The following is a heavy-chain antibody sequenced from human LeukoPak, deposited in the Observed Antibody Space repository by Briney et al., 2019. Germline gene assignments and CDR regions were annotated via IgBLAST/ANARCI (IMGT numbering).Heavy chain of an antibody. J-gene: IGHJ3*02. CDR3: AKDISRTRAIDI. D-gene: IGHD2-2*01. CDR1: GFTFDDYA. CDR2: ISWNSGSI. V-gene: IGHV3-9*01. Sequence: PGRSLRLSCAASGFTFDDYAMPWVRHAPGKGLEWVSGISWNSGSIGYADSVKGRFTISRDNAKNSLYLQMNSLRAEDTALSYCAKDISRTRAIDIWGQGTMVTVYS.